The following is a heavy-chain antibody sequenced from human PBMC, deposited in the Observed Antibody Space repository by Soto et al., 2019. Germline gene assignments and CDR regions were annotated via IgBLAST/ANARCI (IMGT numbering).Heavy chain of an antibody. Sequence: EVQLLESGGGLIEPGGSLRLSCAASEFTFRSYAMSWVRQAPGEGLEWVSAISDIGDITYYADSVKGRFTISRDNSKNTLFLQMDSLRPEDMAVYFCAKDYSYDSSGGLDYWGQGTLVTVSS. D-gene: IGHD3-22*01. CDR2: ISDIGDIT. CDR1: EFTFRSYA. J-gene: IGHJ4*02. CDR3: AKDYSYDSSGGLDY. V-gene: IGHV3-23*01.